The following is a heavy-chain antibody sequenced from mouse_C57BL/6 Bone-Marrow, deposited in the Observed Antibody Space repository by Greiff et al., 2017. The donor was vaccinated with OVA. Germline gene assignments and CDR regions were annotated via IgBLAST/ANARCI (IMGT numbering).Heavy chain of an antibody. V-gene: IGHV1-69*01. CDR1: GYTFTSYW. CDR3: ARRIAYSNYVDWYCDV. J-gene: IGHJ1*03. Sequence: QVQLQQPGAELVMPGASVKLSCKASGYTFTSYWMHWVKQRPGQGLEWIGEIDPSDSYTNYNQKFKGKSTLTVDKSSSTAYMQLSSLTSEDSAVYYCARRIAYSNYVDWYCDVWGTGTTVTVSS. D-gene: IGHD2-5*01. CDR2: IDPSDSYT.